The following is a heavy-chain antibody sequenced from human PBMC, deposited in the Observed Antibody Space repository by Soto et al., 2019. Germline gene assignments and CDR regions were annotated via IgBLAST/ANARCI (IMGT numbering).Heavy chain of an antibody. CDR1: GGSMSEYF. CDR2: IYYLGST. Sequence: SETLSLTCSVSGGSMSEYFWSWIRQSPGKGLEWIGYIYYLGSTDYNPSLKSRVTISVDKSKRQFSLKLTSVTAADTAVYYCASYNFGVFFDYWGQGTLVTVSS. CDR3: ASYNFGVFFDY. D-gene: IGHD3-3*01. J-gene: IGHJ4*02. V-gene: IGHV4-59*12.